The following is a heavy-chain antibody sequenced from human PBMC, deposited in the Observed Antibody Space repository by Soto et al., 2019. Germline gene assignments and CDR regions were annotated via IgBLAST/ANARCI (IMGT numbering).Heavy chain of an antibody. CDR3: ARDSSGRQYYGMDV. V-gene: IGHV3-48*02. D-gene: IGHD3-22*01. J-gene: IGHJ6*02. CDR1: GFIFSDYS. Sequence: GGSLRLSCTPSGFIFSDYSMNWVRQAPGKGLEWISYITTTSSTVYYADSVKGRFTISRDNAKNSLYLQMNSLRDEDTAVYYCARDSSGRQYYGMDVWGQGTTVTVSS. CDR2: ITTTSSTV.